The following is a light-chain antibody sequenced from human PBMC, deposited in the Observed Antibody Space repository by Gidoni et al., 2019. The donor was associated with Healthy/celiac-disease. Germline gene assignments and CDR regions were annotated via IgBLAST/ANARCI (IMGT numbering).Light chain of an antibody. CDR3: QKYNSAPRT. V-gene: IGKV1-27*01. J-gene: IGKJ1*01. CDR2: AAS. Sequence: DIQMTQSPSSLSASVGDRVTINCRSSQGIRNYLAWYQQKPGKVPTLLIYAASTLQSGVPSRFSGSGSGTDFTLTISSLQPEDVATYYCQKYNSAPRTFGQGTKVEIK. CDR1: QGIRNY.